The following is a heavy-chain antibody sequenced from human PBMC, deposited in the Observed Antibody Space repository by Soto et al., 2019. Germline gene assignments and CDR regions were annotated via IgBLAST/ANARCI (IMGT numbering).Heavy chain of an antibody. J-gene: IGHJ4*02. D-gene: IGHD3-9*01. Sequence: PGGSLRLSCAASGFTFSSYGMHWVRQAPGKGLEWVAVIWYDGSNKYYADSVKGRFTISRDNSKNTLYLQMNSLRAEDTAVYYCAADILTGYFLSPDDYWGQGTLVTVSS. CDR2: IWYDGSNK. V-gene: IGHV3-33*01. CDR3: AADILTGYFLSPDDY. CDR1: GFTFSSYG.